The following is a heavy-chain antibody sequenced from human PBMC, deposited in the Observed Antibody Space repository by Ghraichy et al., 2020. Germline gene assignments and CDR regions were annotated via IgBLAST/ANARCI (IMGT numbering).Heavy chain of an antibody. CDR2: IYYSGST. Sequence: SETLSLTCTVSGGSISSYYWSWIRQPPGKGLEWIGYIYYSGSTNYNPSLKSRVTISVDTSKNQFSLKLSSVTAADTAVYYCARVLGYGYLSYYYYMDVWGKGTTVTVSS. CDR3: ARVLGYGYLSYYYYMDV. J-gene: IGHJ6*03. D-gene: IGHD5-18*01. V-gene: IGHV4-59*01. CDR1: GGSISSYY.